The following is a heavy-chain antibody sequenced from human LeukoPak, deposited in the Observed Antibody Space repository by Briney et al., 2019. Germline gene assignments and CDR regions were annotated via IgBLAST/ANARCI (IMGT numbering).Heavy chain of an antibody. J-gene: IGHJ4*02. Sequence: GGSLRLSCAASGFTFSSYGINWVRQAPGKGLEWVSFIGTTSSYIYYADSVKGRFTISGDNAKNSVYLQMNSLRAEDTAVYYCARDSYGWHDRWDYWGQGTLVTVSS. CDR2: IGTTSSYI. D-gene: IGHD1-1*01. CDR1: GFTFSSYG. CDR3: ARDSYGWHDRWDY. V-gene: IGHV3-21*01.